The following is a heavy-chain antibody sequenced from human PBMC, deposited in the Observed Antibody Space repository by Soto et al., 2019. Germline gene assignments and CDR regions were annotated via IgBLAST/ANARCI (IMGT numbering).Heavy chain of an antibody. CDR3: VRDQKYFRVNGNWFDS. J-gene: IGHJ5*01. V-gene: IGHV1-18*04. CDR1: GYTSADFG. CDR2: VSGNNGAS. Sequence: ASVKVSCKASGYTSADFGISWVRQAPGQGLEWMGWVSGNNGASNPAPKVQGRITMTLDTSTGVSYMALRSLRSDDTAIYYCVRDQKYFRVNGNWFDSWGQGTLVTV. D-gene: IGHD2-2*01.